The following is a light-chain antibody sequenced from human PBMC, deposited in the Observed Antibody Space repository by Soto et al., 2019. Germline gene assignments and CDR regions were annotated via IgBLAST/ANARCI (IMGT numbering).Light chain of an antibody. CDR1: QDISTS. Sequence: DIQMTQSPSSVSASVGDRFTITCRASQDISTSLAWYQVKPGKAPKLLIYAASSLQSGVPSRFSGSGSGTDFTLTISSLQPEDFATYYCQQSYSTLGTFGQGTRLEIK. V-gene: IGKV1-39*01. CDR3: QQSYSTLGT. J-gene: IGKJ5*01. CDR2: AAS.